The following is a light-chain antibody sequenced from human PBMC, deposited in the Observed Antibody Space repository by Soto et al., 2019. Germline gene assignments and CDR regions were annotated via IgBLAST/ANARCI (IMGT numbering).Light chain of an antibody. CDR1: QDFSNF. J-gene: IGKJ4*01. CDR3: QQLYSFPLT. CDR2: DAS. Sequence: DIQLTQSPSFLSASIGDRVTITCRASQDFSNFLAWYQQKPGRAPKLLTYDASTLQSGVPSRFSGSGSGTEFTLTISSLQPEDFATHYCQQLYSFPLTFGGGTKVDIK. V-gene: IGKV1-9*01.